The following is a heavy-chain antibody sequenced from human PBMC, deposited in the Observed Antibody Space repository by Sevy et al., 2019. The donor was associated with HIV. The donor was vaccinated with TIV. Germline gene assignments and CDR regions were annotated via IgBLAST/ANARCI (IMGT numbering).Heavy chain of an antibody. CDR1: GFRFSDYG. V-gene: IGHV3-30*02. Sequence: GGSLRLSCAASGFRFSDYGMHWVRQAPGKGLEWVSLIRFDGSMKYIADSVKGRFTIARYKVKDSLYLQMNSLRPEDTAVYYCAKDHYDYRTGYYGYYGMDDWGQGTTVTVSS. J-gene: IGHJ6*02. CDR3: AKDHYDYRTGYYGYYGMDD. CDR2: IRFDGSMK. D-gene: IGHD3-3*01.